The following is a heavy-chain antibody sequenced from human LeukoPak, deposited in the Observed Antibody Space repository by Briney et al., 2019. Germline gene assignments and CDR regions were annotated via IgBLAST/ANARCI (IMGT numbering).Heavy chain of an antibody. J-gene: IGHJ6*03. Sequence: GGSLRLSCAASGFTFSSYGMHWVRQAPGKGLEWVAFIRYDGSNKYYADSVKGRFTISRDNSKNTLYLQMNSLRSEDTAVYYCARVQWPDYYYYMDVWGKGTTVTVSS. D-gene: IGHD6-19*01. CDR3: ARVQWPDYYYYMDV. CDR1: GFTFSSYG. CDR2: IRYDGSNK. V-gene: IGHV3-30*02.